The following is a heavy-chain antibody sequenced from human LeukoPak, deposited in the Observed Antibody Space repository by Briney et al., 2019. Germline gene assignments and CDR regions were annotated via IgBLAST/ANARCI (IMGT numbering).Heavy chain of an antibody. Sequence: GGSLRLSCAASGFTFSSYAMSGVRQAPGKGLEWGSAISGSGGRTYYADSGEGRLTITRNNSNRTLYLQMNTIRAEDTAVYYCAKDRGDILTGYTEPRPQPTDAFDIWGQGTMVTVSS. D-gene: IGHD3-9*01. CDR1: GFTFSSYA. J-gene: IGHJ3*02. CDR2: ISGSGGRT. V-gene: IGHV3-23*01. CDR3: AKDRGDILTGYTEPRPQPTDAFDI.